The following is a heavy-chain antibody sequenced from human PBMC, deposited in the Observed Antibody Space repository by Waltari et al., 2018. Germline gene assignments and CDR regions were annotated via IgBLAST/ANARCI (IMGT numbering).Heavy chain of an antibody. Sequence: QVQLVQSGAEVKKPGSSVKVSCKASGGTFSSYALSWVRQAPGQGLEWMGGIIPIFGTANYAQKFQGRVTITADESTSTAYMELSSLRSEDTAVYYCASGDGITGTTLLVFDYWGQGTLVTVSS. CDR1: GGTFSSYA. V-gene: IGHV1-69*01. J-gene: IGHJ4*02. CDR3: ASGDGITGTTLLVFDY. CDR2: IIPIFGTA. D-gene: IGHD1-7*01.